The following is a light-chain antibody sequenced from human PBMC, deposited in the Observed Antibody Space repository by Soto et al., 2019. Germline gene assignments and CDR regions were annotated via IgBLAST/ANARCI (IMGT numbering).Light chain of an antibody. CDR1: SSDVGSYNL. Sequence: ALTQPASVSGSPGKSITISCTGTSSDVGSYNLVSWYQQHPGEAPKLMIYEDTKRPSGVSYRFSASKSGNTASLTISGLQAEDEADYYCCSYASGNTHVFGAGTKVTVL. CDR3: CSYASGNTHV. V-gene: IGLV2-23*01. CDR2: EDT. J-gene: IGLJ1*01.